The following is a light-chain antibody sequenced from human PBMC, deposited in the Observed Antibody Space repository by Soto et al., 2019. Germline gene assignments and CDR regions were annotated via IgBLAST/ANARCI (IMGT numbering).Light chain of an antibody. J-gene: IGKJ1*01. V-gene: IGKV2-40*01. CDR1: QXLXDSEDGKTY. CDR2: TLS. CDR3: MQTTHWPRT. Sequence: DMVMTQTPLSLPVTPGEPASIAGXATQXLXDSEDGKTYLDWYLQKPGQSPQLLIYTLSYRASGVPDRFSGSGSGTDFTLKITRVEAEDVGVYYCMQTTHWPRTFGQGTKVDI.